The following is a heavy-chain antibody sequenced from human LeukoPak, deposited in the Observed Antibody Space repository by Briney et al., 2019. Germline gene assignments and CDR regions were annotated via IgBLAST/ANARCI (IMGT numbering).Heavy chain of an antibody. D-gene: IGHD3-9*01. V-gene: IGHV3-23*01. CDR3: AKVGRYFDWLLYRNDY. CDR1: GFTFSSYA. Sequence: PGGSLRLSSAASGFTFSSYAMSWVRQAPGKGLEWVSAISGSGGSTYYADSVKGRFTISRDNSKNTLYLQMNSLRAEDTAVYYCAKVGRYFDWLLYRNDYWGQGTLVTVSS. J-gene: IGHJ4*02. CDR2: ISGSGGST.